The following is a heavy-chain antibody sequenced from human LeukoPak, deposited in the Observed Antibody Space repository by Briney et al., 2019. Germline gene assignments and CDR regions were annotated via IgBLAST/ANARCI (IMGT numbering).Heavy chain of an antibody. CDR2: IYYSGST. CDR3: ARGVTYYYDSSGYYYFDY. D-gene: IGHD3-22*01. CDR1: GGSISSSSYY. Sequence: SSETLSLTCTVSGGSISSSSYYWGWIRQPPGKGLEWIGSIYYSGSTYYNPSLKSRVTISVDTSKNQFSLKLSSVTAADTAVYYCARGVTYYYDSSGYYYFDYWGQGTLVTVSS. V-gene: IGHV4-39*07. J-gene: IGHJ4*02.